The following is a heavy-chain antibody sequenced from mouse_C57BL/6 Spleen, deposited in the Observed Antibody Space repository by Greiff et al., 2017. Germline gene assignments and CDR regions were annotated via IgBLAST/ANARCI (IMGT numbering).Heavy chain of an antibody. J-gene: IGHJ2*01. V-gene: IGHV1-55*01. D-gene: IGHD1-1*01. CDR2: IYPGSGST. Sequence: QVQLQQPGAELVKPGASVKMSCKASGYTFTSYWITWVKQRPGQGLEWIGDIYPGSGSTNYNEKFKSKATLTVDTSSSTAYMQLSSLTSEDSAVYYCAREGNYYGSTRTRFDYWGQGTTLTVSS. CDR1: GYTFTSYW. CDR3: AREGNYYGSTRTRFDY.